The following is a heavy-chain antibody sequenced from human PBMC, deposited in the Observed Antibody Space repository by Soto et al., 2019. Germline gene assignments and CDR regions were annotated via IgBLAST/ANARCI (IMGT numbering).Heavy chain of an antibody. Sequence: QVQLQESGPGLVKPSETLSLTCTVSGGSISSYYWSWIRQPPGKGLEWIGYIYYSGSTNYNPSLKSRVTISVDTSKNQFSLKLSSVTAADTAVYYCARRNGDYSWYFDLWGRGTLVTVSS. V-gene: IGHV4-59*08. J-gene: IGHJ2*01. CDR2: IYYSGST. CDR1: GGSISSYY. D-gene: IGHD4-17*01. CDR3: ARRNGDYSWYFDL.